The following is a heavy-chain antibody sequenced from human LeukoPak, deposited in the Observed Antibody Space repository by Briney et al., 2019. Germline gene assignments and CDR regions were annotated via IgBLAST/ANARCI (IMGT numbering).Heavy chain of an antibody. Sequence: PSETLSLTCSVSGGSLTNYYWTWSRQAPGKGLEWIGYISYSGTTKYNPSLESRVTMSVDTSKNQLSLKLTSVTAADTAVYFCARGRVSSSTWYSTYYYYFYMDVWGKGTTVTVSS. CDR2: ISYSGTT. CDR1: GGSLTNYY. D-gene: IGHD6-13*01. CDR3: ARGRVSSSTWYSTYYYYFYMDV. J-gene: IGHJ6*03. V-gene: IGHV4-59*01.